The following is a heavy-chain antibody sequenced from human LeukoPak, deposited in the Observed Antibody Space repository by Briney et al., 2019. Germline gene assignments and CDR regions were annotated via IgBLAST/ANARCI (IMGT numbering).Heavy chain of an antibody. J-gene: IGHJ4*02. CDR3: ARKVWVRGVIISDY. D-gene: IGHD3-10*01. CDR1: GGSISSTNW. CDR2: VDHSGYT. Sequence: SGTLSLTCAVSGGSISSTNWWTWVRQPPGKGLEWIGEVDHSGYTNYNPSLKSRVTISVDKSKNHFSLKLSSVPAADTAIYYCARKVWVRGVIISDYWGQGTLFTVSS. V-gene: IGHV4-4*02.